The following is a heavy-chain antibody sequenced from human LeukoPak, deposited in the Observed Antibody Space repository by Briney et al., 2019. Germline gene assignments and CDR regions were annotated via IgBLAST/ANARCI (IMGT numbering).Heavy chain of an antibody. CDR3: ARSEEMATTRGGFDY. CDR1: GGSISSYY. V-gene: IGHV4-59*08. J-gene: IGHJ4*02. Sequence: SETLSLTCTVSGGSISSYYWSWIRQPPGKGLEYIGYIYYSGSTNYNPSLKSRVTISVDTSKNQLSLKLSSVTAADTGVYYCARSEEMATTRGGFDYWGQGTLVTVSS. CDR2: IYYSGST. D-gene: IGHD5-24*01.